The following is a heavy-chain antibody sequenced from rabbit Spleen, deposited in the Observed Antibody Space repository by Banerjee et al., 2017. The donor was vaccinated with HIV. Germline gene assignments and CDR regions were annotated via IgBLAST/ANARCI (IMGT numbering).Heavy chain of an antibody. CDR3: ARDTGTSFSSYGMGL. Sequence: QSLEESGGDLVKPGASLTLTCTASGFSFSSSDYMCWVRQAPGKGLEWISCIAGDSSGFTYSATWAKGRFTCSRTSSTTVTLQMTSLTVADTATYFCARDTGTSFSSYGMGLWGQGTLVTVS. D-gene: IGHD7-1*01. CDR1: GFSFSSSDY. CDR2: IAGDSSGFT. V-gene: IGHV1S40*01. J-gene: IGHJ6*01.